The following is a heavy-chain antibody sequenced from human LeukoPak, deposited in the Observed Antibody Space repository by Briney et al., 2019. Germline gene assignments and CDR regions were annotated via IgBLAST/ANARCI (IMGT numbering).Heavy chain of an antibody. D-gene: IGHD3-10*01. V-gene: IGHV4-61*02. Sequence: SETLSLTCTVSGGSISSGRNYWSWIRQPAGKGLEWIGRFYPSGSTNYNPSLKSRVTISVDTSKNQFSLKLSSVTAADTAVYYCARDDRNRRGITMVRGATYYFDYWGQGTLVTVSS. J-gene: IGHJ4*02. CDR2: FYPSGST. CDR1: GGSISSGRNY. CDR3: ARDDRNRRGITMVRGATYYFDY.